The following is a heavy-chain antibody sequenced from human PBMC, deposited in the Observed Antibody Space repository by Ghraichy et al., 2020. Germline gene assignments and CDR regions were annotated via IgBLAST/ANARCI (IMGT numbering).Heavy chain of an antibody. CDR3: ARPFWSGYYSYYYYGMDV. D-gene: IGHD3-3*01. CDR1: GGSISSSSYY. CDR2: IYYSGST. V-gene: IGHV4-39*01. J-gene: IGHJ6*02. Sequence: SETLSLTCTVSGGSISSSSYYWGWIRQPPGKGLEWIGSIYYSGSTYYNPSLKSRVTISVDTSKNQFSLKLSSVTAADTAVYYCARPFWSGYYSYYYYGMDVWGQGTTVTVSS.